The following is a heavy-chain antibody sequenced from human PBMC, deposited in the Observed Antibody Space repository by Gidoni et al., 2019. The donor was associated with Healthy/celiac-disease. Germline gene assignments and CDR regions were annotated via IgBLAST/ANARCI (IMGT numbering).Heavy chain of an antibody. J-gene: IGHJ6*03. D-gene: IGHD3-3*01. CDR1: GGTFSSYA. CDR2: IIPIFGTA. CDR3: ARDLPDDFWREIDYYYYMDV. V-gene: IGHV1-69*01. Sequence: QVQLVQSGAEVKKPGSSAKVSCKASGGTFSSYAISWVRQAPGQGLEWVGGIIPIFGTANYAQKFQVRVTITADESTSTAYMELSSLRSEDTAVYYCARDLPDDFWREIDYYYYMDVWGKGTTVTVSS.